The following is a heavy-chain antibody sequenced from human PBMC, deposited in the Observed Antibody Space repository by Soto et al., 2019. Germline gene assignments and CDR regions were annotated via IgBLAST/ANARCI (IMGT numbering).Heavy chain of an antibody. V-gene: IGHV3-33*01. Sequence: QVQLVESGGGVVQPGRSLRLSCAASGFTFSSYGMHWVRQAPGKGLEWVAVIWYDGSNKYYADSVKGRFTISRDNSKNTLYLQMNSLRAEDTDVYFCARVWATSIAVAGTADAFDIWGQGTMVTVSS. CDR1: GFTFSSYG. D-gene: IGHD6-13*01. CDR3: ARVWATSIAVAGTADAFDI. J-gene: IGHJ3*02. CDR2: IWYDGSNK.